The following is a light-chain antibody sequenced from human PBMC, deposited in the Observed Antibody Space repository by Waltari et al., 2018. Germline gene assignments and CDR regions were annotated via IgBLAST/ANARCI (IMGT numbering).Light chain of an antibody. J-gene: IGKJ1*01. V-gene: IGKV4-1*01. CDR1: QSLFYSSGNRDY. CDR3: QQFYSRPWT. Sequence: DIVMTQSPDSLAVSLGEMATISCKSSQSLFYSSGNRDYLAWYQKKPGQPPILLRSWASTRESGVPDRFSGSGSGTDFTLTISGLQAEDVAVYYCQQFYSRPWTFGQGTKVEI. CDR2: WAS.